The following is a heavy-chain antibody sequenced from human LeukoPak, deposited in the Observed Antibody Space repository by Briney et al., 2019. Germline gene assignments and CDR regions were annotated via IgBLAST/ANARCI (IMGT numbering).Heavy chain of an antibody. CDR1: GGSISSYY. CDR3: ARVTSIGGTIDVYYYGMDV. V-gene: IGHV4-59*01. D-gene: IGHD1-7*01. Sequence: KPSETLSLTCTVSGGSISSYYWSWIRQPPGKGLEWIGYIYYSGSTNYNPSLKSRVTISVDTSKNQFSLKLSSVTAADTAVYYCARVTSIGGTIDVYYYGMDVWGQGTTVTVSS. J-gene: IGHJ6*02. CDR2: IYYSGST.